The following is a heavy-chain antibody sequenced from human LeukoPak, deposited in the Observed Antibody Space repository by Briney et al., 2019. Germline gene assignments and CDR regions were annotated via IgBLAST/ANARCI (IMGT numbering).Heavy chain of an antibody. D-gene: IGHD2-2*02. CDR3: ARARCSSTSCYRSLWY. CDR2: INPNSGGT. Sequence: ASVKVSCKASGYTFTGYYMHWVRQAPGQGLEWMGWINPNSGGTNYAQKFQGRGTMTRDTSISTAYMELSRLRSDDTAVYYCARARCSSTSCYRSLWYWGQGTLVTVSS. CDR1: GYTFTGYY. V-gene: IGHV1-2*02. J-gene: IGHJ4*02.